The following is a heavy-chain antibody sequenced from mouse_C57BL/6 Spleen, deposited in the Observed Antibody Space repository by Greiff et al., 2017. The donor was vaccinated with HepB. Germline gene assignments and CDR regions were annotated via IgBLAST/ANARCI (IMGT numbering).Heavy chain of an antibody. CDR1: GFTFSSYA. CDR3: ARDDGTNWYFDV. V-gene: IGHV5-4*01. CDR2: ISDGGSYT. J-gene: IGHJ1*03. Sequence: EVNLVESGGGLVKPGGSLKLSCAASGFTFSSYAMSWVRQTPEKRLEWVATISDGGSYTYYPDNVKGRFTISRDNAKNNLYLQMSHLKSEDTAMYYCARDDGTNWYFDVWGTRTTVTVSS. D-gene: IGHD2-3*01.